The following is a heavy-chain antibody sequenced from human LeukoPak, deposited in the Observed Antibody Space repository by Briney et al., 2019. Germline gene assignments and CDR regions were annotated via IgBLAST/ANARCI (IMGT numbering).Heavy chain of an antibody. Sequence: GGSLRLSCAASGFTFSDYYMSWIRLAPGKGLEWVSVIYSGGSTYYADSVKGRFTISRDNSKNTLYLRMNSLRAEDTAVYYCARDSPRSSGWSDYWGQGTLVTVSS. CDR2: IYSGGST. D-gene: IGHD6-19*01. V-gene: IGHV3-53*01. J-gene: IGHJ4*02. CDR1: GFTFSDYY. CDR3: ARDSPRSSGWSDY.